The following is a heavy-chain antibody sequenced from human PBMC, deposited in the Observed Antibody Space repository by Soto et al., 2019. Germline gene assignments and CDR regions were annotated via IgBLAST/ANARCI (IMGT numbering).Heavy chain of an antibody. J-gene: IGHJ4*02. CDR3: ATLTKYDILTGFYPC. D-gene: IGHD3-9*01. V-gene: IGHV3-66*01. CDR2: IYSDGST. Sequence: EVQLVESGGGLVQPGGSLRLSCAASGFTVNSNYMSWVRQAPGKGLEWVSVIYSDGSTYYADSVKGRFIISRDNSNNPLYFHMNSLRAEDTAVYYCATLTKYDILTGFYPCWGQGTLVTVSS. CDR1: GFTVNSNY.